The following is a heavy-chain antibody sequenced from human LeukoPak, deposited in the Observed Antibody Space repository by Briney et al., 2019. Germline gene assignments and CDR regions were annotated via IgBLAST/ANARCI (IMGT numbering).Heavy chain of an antibody. D-gene: IGHD5-18*01. J-gene: IGHJ4*02. CDR3: ARWLSDKIDSNGYLDY. CDR1: GFTFSDYY. V-gene: IGHV3-11*04. Sequence: GGSLRLSCAASGFTFSDYYMSWIRQAPGKGLEWVSYISSSGSTIYYADSVKGRFTISRDNAKNSLYLQMNSLRAEDTAVYYCARWLSDKIDSNGYLDYWGQGTLDTVSS. CDR2: ISSSGSTI.